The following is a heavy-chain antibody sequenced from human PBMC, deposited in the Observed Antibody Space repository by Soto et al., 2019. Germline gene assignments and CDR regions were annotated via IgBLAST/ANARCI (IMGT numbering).Heavy chain of an antibody. D-gene: IGHD2-2*01. CDR2: ISISGNYT. J-gene: IGHJ6*02. Sequence: QVQLAESGGDLVKPGGSLRLSCVVSGFTLSDYYMTWIRQAPGKGLEWVSYISISGNYTNYADSVKGRFTISRDSTNNSLYLQMNSLRAEDTAVYYCARLHQDHHYTMDVWGQGTTVTVSS. V-gene: IGHV3-11*05. CDR3: ARLHQDHHYTMDV. CDR1: GFTLSDYY.